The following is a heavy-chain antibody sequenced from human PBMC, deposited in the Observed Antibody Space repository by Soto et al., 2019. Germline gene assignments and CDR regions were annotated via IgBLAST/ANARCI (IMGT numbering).Heavy chain of an antibody. V-gene: IGHV3-21*04. J-gene: IGHJ3*02. CDR3: AKDTAVAGRNGAFDI. CDR2: ISSRSDYI. D-gene: IGHD6-19*01. CDR1: GFTFKGYT. Sequence: PGGSLRLSCRASGFTFKGYTMNWVRQAPGKGLEWVSSISSRSDYIHYADSVKGRFTISRDNSKNTLYLQMNSLRAEDTAVYYCAKDTAVAGRNGAFDIWGQGTMVTVSS.